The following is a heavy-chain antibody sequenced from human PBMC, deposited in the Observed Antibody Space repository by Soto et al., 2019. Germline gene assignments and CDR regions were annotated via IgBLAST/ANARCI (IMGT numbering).Heavy chain of an antibody. CDR2: ISTYNGNT. CDR3: ARGVEYRIAAAGIPFDP. J-gene: IGHJ5*02. V-gene: IGHV1-18*01. D-gene: IGHD6-13*01. CDR1: GYTFTSYG. Sequence: QVQLVQSGAEVKKPGASVKVSCKASGYTFTSYGISWVRQAPGQGLEWMGWISTYNGNTNYAQNLQGRVTLTTDTSTRTPYMGLRSLRSDDTAVYYCARGVEYRIAAAGIPFDPWGQGTLVTVSS.